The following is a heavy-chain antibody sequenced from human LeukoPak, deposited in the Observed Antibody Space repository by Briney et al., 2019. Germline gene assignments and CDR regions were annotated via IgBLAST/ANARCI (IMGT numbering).Heavy chain of an antibody. CDR2: IYYSGST. Sequence: TLSLTCTVSGGSISSGGYYWSWIRQHPGKGLEWIGYIYYSGSTYYNPSLKSRVTISVDTSKNQFSLKLSSVTAADTAVYYCNRYSSGWYSGYWGQGTLVTVSS. CDR3: NRYSSGWYSGY. CDR1: GGSISSGGYY. D-gene: IGHD6-19*01. V-gene: IGHV4-31*03. J-gene: IGHJ4*02.